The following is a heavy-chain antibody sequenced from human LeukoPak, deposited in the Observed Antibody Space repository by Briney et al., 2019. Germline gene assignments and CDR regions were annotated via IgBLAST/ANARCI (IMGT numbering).Heavy chain of an antibody. CDR2: INLDGRQR. Sequence: PGGSLRLSCVVSGFTFSSNYMSWVRQAPGKGLEWVANINLDGRQRFYVDSVKGRFTISRASTENSLYLQMHSLRVEDTAGYYCARDTDDFQGLDIWGQGTVVTVSS. J-gene: IGHJ3*02. CDR3: ARDTDDFQGLDI. V-gene: IGHV3-7*01. D-gene: IGHD3-3*01. CDR1: GFTFSSNY.